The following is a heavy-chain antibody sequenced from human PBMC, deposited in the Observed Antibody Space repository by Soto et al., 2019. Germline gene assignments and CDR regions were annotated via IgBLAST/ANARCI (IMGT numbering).Heavy chain of an antibody. V-gene: IGHV3-30*18. CDR3: AKDVDFGDYTSYYFDT. D-gene: IGHD4-17*01. Sequence: GGSLRLSCAASGFSFNIYGMHWVRQVAGKGLEWVAFISYGGSKTLYSDSVKGRFTISRDNSKNTLYLQMNWLRPEDTSVYYCAKDVDFGDYTSYYFDTWGQGTLVTVSS. J-gene: IGHJ4*01. CDR2: ISYGGSKT. CDR1: GFSFNIYG.